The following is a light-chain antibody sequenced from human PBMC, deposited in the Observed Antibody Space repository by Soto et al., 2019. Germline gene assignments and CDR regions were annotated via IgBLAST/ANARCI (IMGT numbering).Light chain of an antibody. J-gene: IGKJ2*01. CDR3: QETNYHT. V-gene: IGKV1-5*01. CDR2: DAS. Sequence: DIQMTQSPSTLSASVGDTVTVTCRASQSVSGWLAWYQQKPGEAPKLLIYDASNLQSGVPSRFSGSGSGTEFTLTISSLQPDDLATYYCQETNYHTFGQGTKLEIK. CDR1: QSVSGW.